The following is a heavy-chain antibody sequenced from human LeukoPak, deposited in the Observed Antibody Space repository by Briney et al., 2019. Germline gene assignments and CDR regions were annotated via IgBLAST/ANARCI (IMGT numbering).Heavy chain of an antibody. D-gene: IGHD4-23*01. Sequence: SETLSLTCTVSGGSISSSSYHWGWIRQPPGKGLEWIASIDYSGTPYHTPSLKSRVTISIDTSKNQFSLKLSSVTAADTAVYYCARQGYGGNSGGDYWGQGTLVTVSS. CDR3: ARQGYGGNSGGDY. J-gene: IGHJ4*02. CDR1: GGSISSSSYH. V-gene: IGHV4-39*01. CDR2: IDYSGTP.